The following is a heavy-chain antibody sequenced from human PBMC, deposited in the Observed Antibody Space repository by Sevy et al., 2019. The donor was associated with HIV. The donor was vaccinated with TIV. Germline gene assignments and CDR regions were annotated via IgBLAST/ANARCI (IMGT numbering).Heavy chain of an antibody. Sequence: GGSLRLSCAASGFTFSNAWMSWVRQAPGKGLEWVGRIKSKTDGGTTDYAAPVKGRFTISRDDSKNTLYLQMNSLKTEDTAVYYCTTDPGYSSGWYVGDYFDYWGQGTLVTVSS. CDR2: IKSKTDGGTT. V-gene: IGHV3-15*01. CDR1: GFTFSNAW. J-gene: IGHJ4*02. CDR3: TTDPGYSSGWYVGDYFDY. D-gene: IGHD6-19*01.